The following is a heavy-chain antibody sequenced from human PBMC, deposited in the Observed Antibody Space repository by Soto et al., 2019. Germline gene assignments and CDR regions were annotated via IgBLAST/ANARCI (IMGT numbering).Heavy chain of an antibody. Sequence: SVKVSCKASGGTFNSYDINWVRQAPGQGLEWMGGIIPIVETPKYAQKFQGRVTINADESTNTVYMELSSLRSEDTAMYYCARLSRPNYYDTSGFFKDNWFDPWGQGTLVTVSS. J-gene: IGHJ5*02. D-gene: IGHD3-22*01. CDR3: ARLSRPNYYDTSGFFKDNWFDP. CDR1: GGTFNSYD. V-gene: IGHV1-69*13. CDR2: IIPIVETP.